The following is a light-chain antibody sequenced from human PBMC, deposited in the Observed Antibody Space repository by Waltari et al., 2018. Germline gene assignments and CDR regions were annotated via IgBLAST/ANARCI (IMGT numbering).Light chain of an antibody. V-gene: IGKV1-5*03. CDR1: RSISDW. CDR3: QQYDRPSWT. J-gene: IGKJ1*01. CDR2: KAS. Sequence: DTQMTQSPSTLSASVGDRVSITCRASRSISDWLAWYQQKPGKAPKLLIYKASNLKSGVPSRFGGSGSGTEFTLTISSLQPDDFATYYCQQYDRPSWTFGQGTKVEIK.